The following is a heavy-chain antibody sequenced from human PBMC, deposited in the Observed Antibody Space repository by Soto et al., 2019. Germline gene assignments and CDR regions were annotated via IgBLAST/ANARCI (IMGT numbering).Heavy chain of an antibody. Sequence: QVQLVESGGGMVQPGTSLRLSCAVSGFTFSTYDMHWVRQAPGMGLEWVAVVSYDTAYENYADSVKGRFTISRDNSKNILYLQMNSLRAEDTAVYYCAKVSISKSSAVTFDSWGRGTLVTVSS. CDR2: VSYDTAYE. J-gene: IGHJ4*02. CDR3: AKVSISKSSAVTFDS. CDR1: GFTFSTYD. V-gene: IGHV3-30*18. D-gene: IGHD2-15*01.